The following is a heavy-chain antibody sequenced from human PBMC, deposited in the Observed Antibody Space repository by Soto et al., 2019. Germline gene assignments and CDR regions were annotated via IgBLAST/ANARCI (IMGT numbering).Heavy chain of an antibody. CDR3: ARKGSGWTFDY. CDR2: IWYDGSYK. Sequence: QVQLVESGGGVVQPGRSLRLSCAASGFTLSNYAMQWVRQAPGKGLEWVAVIWYDGSYKYYADSVKGRFTISRDSSKNTLYLQVNSLRADDTAMYYCARKGSGWTFDYWGQGTRVTVSA. CDR1: GFTLSNYA. D-gene: IGHD6-19*01. V-gene: IGHV3-33*01. J-gene: IGHJ4*02.